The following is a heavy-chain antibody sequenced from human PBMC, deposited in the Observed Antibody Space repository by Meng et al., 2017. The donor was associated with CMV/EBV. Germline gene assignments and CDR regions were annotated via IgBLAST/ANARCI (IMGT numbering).Heavy chain of an antibody. V-gene: IGHV3-23*01. CDR1: GFIFSSYA. J-gene: IGHJ1*01. CDR2: ISGSGDRP. CDR3: AKHDTRGYFSREYFHH. Sequence: SGFIFSSYAMGWVRQAPGKGLEWVSSISGSGDRPSYTDSVKGRFTISRDNSKNTLYLQMSSLRAEDTAVYYCAKHDTRGYFSREYFHHWGQGTLVTVSS. D-gene: IGHD3-22*01.